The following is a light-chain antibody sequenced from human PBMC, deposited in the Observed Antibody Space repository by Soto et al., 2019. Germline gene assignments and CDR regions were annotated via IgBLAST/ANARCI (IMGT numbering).Light chain of an antibody. CDR2: DAT. CDR3: CTHAGRFNFYV. Sequence: QSVLTLPRSVSGTPGQSVTISCTGTSSDIGGYNYVSWYQQPPGKAPKLMIYDATTRPSGVPNRFSGSKSGNTASLTISGLQADEEAYYCSCTHAGRFNFYVFGTGTEGTGL. CDR1: SSDIGGYNY. V-gene: IGLV2-11*01. J-gene: IGLJ1*01.